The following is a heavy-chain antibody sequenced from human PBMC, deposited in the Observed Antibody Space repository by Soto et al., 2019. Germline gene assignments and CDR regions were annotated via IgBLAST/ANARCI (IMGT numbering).Heavy chain of an antibody. V-gene: IGHV3-7*01. J-gene: IGHJ4*02. D-gene: IGHD4-17*01. CDR3: AREKRANGYFDY. Sequence: EVKLVESGGGLVQPGGSLRLSCAASGFAFSSYYMSWVRQAPGKGLEWVANIKQDEREKYYLDSVKGRFTISRDDAKNSLFLQMNSLRVDDTAVYYCAREKRANGYFDYWGKGTLVTVSS. CDR2: IKQDEREK. CDR1: GFAFSSYY.